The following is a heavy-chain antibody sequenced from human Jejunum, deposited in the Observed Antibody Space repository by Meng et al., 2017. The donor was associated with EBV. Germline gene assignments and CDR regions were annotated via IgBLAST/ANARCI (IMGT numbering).Heavy chain of an antibody. V-gene: IGHV3-21*01. CDR2: ISNTSDYI. CDR1: GFTFSSYS. CDR3: SRRFYNNTGYPLDF. D-gene: IGHD3-22*01. J-gene: IGHJ4*02. Sequence: VQLVGCGGGLVKPGGSLILPCAALGFTFSSYSMNWVRQAPGKGLEWVSSISNTSDYIFYADSVKGRFTMSRDNAKNSLYLQMNSLRAEDTAVYYCSRRFYNNTGYPLDFWGQGTLVTVFS.